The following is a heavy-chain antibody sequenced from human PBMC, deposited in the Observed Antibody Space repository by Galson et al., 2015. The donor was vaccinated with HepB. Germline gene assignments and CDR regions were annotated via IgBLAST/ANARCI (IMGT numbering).Heavy chain of an antibody. CDR1: GFTFSSYA. Sequence: SLRLSCAASGFTFSSYAMHWVRQAPGKGLEWVAVISYDGSNKYYADSVKGRFTISRDNSKNTLYLQMNSLRAEDTAVYYCARGPLYYYDSSGWYFDLWGRGTLVTVSS. J-gene: IGHJ2*01. CDR3: ARGPLYYYDSSGWYFDL. CDR2: ISYDGSNK. D-gene: IGHD3-22*01. V-gene: IGHV3-30-3*01.